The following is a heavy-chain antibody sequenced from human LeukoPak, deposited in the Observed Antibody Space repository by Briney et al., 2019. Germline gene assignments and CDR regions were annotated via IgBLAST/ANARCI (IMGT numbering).Heavy chain of an antibody. D-gene: IGHD3-10*01. J-gene: IGHJ6*03. Sequence: SVKISCKASGYALTRYDMHWVRQAPGQGLEWMGIINPSGGTTTYAQKFKGRITMTRDTFTGTVYMEVNSLRSEDTAVYYCARVGVVGYFYYMDVWGKGTTVTVSS. CDR3: ARVGVVGYFYYMDV. CDR2: INPSGGTT. V-gene: IGHV1-46*01. CDR1: GYALTRYD.